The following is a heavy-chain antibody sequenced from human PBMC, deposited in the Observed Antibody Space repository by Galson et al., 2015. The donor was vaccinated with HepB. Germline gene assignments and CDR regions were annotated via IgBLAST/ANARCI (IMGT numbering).Heavy chain of an antibody. J-gene: IGHJ4*02. CDR2: ITSDNNFI. D-gene: IGHD1-1*01. V-gene: IGHV3-21*01. Sequence: SLRLSCAASGFTFSNYTINWVRQAPGKGLEWVSSITSDNNFIYYADSVKGRVTISRDNAKNSLYLRMNSLRAEDTAVYYCARDWSGTGFDHWGQGTLVTVSS. CDR3: ARDWSGTGFDH. CDR1: GFTFSNYT.